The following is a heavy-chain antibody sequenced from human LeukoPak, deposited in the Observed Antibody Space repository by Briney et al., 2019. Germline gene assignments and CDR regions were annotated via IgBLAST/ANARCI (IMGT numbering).Heavy chain of an antibody. J-gene: IGHJ3*02. CDR1: GFTFSSYG. CDR2: IRYDGSNK. D-gene: IGHD4-23*01. Sequence: GGSLKLSCAASGFTFSSYGMHWVRQAPGKGLEWVAFIRYDGSNKYYADSVKGRFTISRDNSKNTLYLQMNSLRAEDTAVYYCAKDRDGGNPGAFDIWGQGTMVTVSS. V-gene: IGHV3-30*02. CDR3: AKDRDGGNPGAFDI.